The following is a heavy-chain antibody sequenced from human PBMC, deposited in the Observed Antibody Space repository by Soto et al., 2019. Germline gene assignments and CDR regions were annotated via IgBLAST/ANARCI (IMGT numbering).Heavy chain of an antibody. D-gene: IGHD2-15*01. CDR1: GFTFSSYA. V-gene: IGHV3-23*01. Sequence: GGSLRLSCAASGFTFSSYAMSWVRQAPGKGLEWVSAISGSGGSTYYADSVKGRFTISRDNSKNTLYLQMNSLRAEDTAVYYCAGGYCSGGSCLDIDYWGQGTLVTVSS. CDR2: ISGSGGST. CDR3: AGGYCSGGSCLDIDY. J-gene: IGHJ4*02.